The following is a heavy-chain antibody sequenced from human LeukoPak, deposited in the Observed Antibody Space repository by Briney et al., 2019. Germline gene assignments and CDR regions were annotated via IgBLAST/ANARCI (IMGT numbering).Heavy chain of an antibody. CDR2: IYHTGNI. Sequence: PSETLSLTCAVSGASITSYYWTWIRQPPGKGLEWIGYIYHTGNIKYNPSLKSRVTMSVDTSKNQFSLKLSSVTAADTAVYYCARDLANDYYYYYMDVWGKGTTVTISS. CDR3: ARDLANDYYYYYMDV. J-gene: IGHJ6*03. CDR1: GASITSYY. V-gene: IGHV4-59*12.